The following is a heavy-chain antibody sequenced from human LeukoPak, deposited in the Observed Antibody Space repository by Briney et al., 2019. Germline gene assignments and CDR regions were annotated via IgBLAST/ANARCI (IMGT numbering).Heavy chain of an antibody. D-gene: IGHD6-13*01. Sequence: GGSLRLSCAASGFTFSSYAMHWVRQAPGKGLEWVAVISYDGSNKYYTDSVKGRFTISRDNSKNTLYLQMNSLRAEDTAVYYCAREAAGPTWTHFDYWGQGTLVTVSS. CDR1: GFTFSSYA. CDR3: AREAAGPTWTHFDY. J-gene: IGHJ4*02. V-gene: IGHV3-30-3*01. CDR2: ISYDGSNK.